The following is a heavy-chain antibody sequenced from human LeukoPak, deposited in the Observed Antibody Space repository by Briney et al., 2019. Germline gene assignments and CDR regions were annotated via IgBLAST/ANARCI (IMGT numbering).Heavy chain of an antibody. CDR2: IYYSGRT. CDR3: ARSVGATTPFDY. CDR1: GGSISSYY. V-gene: IGHV4-59*01. Sequence: SETLSLTCTVSGGSISSYYWSWIRQPPGKGLEWIGYIYYSGRTNYNPPLKSRVSISEETSKKKLSLKLSSVTAADTAVYYCARSVGATTPFDYWGQGTLVTVSS. D-gene: IGHD1-26*01. J-gene: IGHJ4*02.